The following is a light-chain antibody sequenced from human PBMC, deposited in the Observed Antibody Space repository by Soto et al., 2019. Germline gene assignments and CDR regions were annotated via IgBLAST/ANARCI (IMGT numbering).Light chain of an antibody. CDR1: SSDIGGYTY. CDR2: EVS. CDR3: SSYTSSGTYV. Sequence: QSVLTQPASVSGSPGQSITFSCTGSSSDIGGYTYVSWYQQYPGKAPKLMIYEVSDRPSGVSNRFSGSKSGNTASLTISGLQAEDEADYYCSSYTSSGTYVFGTGTKLTVL. J-gene: IGLJ1*01. V-gene: IGLV2-14*01.